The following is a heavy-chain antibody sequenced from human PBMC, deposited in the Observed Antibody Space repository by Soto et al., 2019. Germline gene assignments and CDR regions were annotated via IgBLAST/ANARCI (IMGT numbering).Heavy chain of an antibody. CDR1: GGSFSGYY. V-gene: IGHV4-34*01. CDR2: INHSGST. Sequence: SETLSLTCAVYGGSFSGYYWTWIRQPPGKGLEWIGEINHSGSTNYNPSLKSRVTISVDTSKNQFSLKLSSVTAADTAVYYCARGRWLRSAFDYWGPGTLVIVSS. CDR3: ARGRWLRSAFDY. D-gene: IGHD5-12*01. J-gene: IGHJ4*02.